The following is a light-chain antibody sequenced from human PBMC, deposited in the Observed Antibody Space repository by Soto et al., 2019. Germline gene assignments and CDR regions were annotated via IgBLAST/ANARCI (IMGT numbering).Light chain of an antibody. CDR2: CAS. CDR1: QSVRSN. V-gene: IGKV3-15*01. J-gene: IGKJ1*01. Sequence: EIVMTQSPATLSVSPGERATLSCRASQSVRSNLAWYQQKPGQAPRLLRYCASTRATGSPARFSGSGSGTEFTLTISSLQSEDFAVYYCQQYNNWPRTFGQGTKVDIK. CDR3: QQYNNWPRT.